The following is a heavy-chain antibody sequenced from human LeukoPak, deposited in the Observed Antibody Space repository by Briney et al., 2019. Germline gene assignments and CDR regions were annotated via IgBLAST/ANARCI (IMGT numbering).Heavy chain of an antibody. Sequence: GGPLRLSCAASGFTFSSYWMHWVRQPPGKGLVWVSRINSDGSSRSYPDSVKGRFTISRDNAKNTLYLQMNRLRAEDTAVYYCAREGGDAFDIWGQGTMVTVSS. CDR3: AREGGDAFDI. J-gene: IGHJ3*02. D-gene: IGHD2-15*01. CDR2: INSDGSSR. CDR1: GFTFSSYW. V-gene: IGHV3-74*01.